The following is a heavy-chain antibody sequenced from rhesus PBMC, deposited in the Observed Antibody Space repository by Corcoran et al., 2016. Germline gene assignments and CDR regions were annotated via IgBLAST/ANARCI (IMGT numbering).Heavy chain of an antibody. J-gene: IGHJ4*01. D-gene: IGHD2-2*01. Sequence: QVQLQESGPGLVKPSETLSLTCAVSGGSISDNYYWNWIRQSPGKGLEWIGNMYGMIGRTNYNPPLKSRVPTSKDTTKNQFSLKLTSVTAADTAVYYCARDYVLSYWGQGVLVTVSS. CDR1: GGSISDNYY. CDR2: MYGMIGRT. CDR3: ARDYVLSY. V-gene: IGHV4S9*01.